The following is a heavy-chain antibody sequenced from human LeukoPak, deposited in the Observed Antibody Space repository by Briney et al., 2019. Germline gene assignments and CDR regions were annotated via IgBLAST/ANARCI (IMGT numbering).Heavy chain of an antibody. CDR2: INHSGST. Sequence: GSLRLSCAASGFTFSSYAMTWVRQPPGKGLEWIGEINHSGSTNYNPSLKSRVTISVDTSKNQFSLKLSSVTAADTAMYYCARDRPNVDSTGYYSRHDAFDIWGQGTIVTVSS. D-gene: IGHD3-22*01. CDR1: GFTFSSYA. V-gene: IGHV4-34*01. CDR3: ARDRPNVDSTGYYSRHDAFDI. J-gene: IGHJ3*02.